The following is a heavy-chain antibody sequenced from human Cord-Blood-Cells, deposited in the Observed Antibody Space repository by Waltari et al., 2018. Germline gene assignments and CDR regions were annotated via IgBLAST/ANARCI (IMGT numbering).Heavy chain of an antibody. D-gene: IGHD3-22*01. V-gene: IGHV1-8*03. J-gene: IGHJ4*02. CDR1: GYTFTSYD. CDR3: ARGGYYYDSSGYYEGFDY. CDR2: MNPDSGNT. Sequence: QVQLVQSGAEVKKPGASVKVSCKASGYTFTSYDINWVRQATGQGLEWMGWMNPDSGNTGYAQKVQGRVTITRNTSISTAYMELSSLRSEDTAVYYCARGGYYYDSSGYYEGFDYWGQGTLVTVSS.